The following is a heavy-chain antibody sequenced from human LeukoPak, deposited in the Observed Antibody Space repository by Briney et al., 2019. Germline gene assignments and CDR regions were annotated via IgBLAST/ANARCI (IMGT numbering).Heavy chain of an antibody. Sequence: GGSLRLSCTASGFTFGDYAMSWVRQAPGKGLEWVGFIRSKAYGGTTEYAASVKGRFTISRDDSKSIAYLQMNSLKTEDTAVYYCTRANYYDSSGYYYVFDYWGQGTLVTVSS. CDR1: GFTFGDYA. V-gene: IGHV3-49*04. J-gene: IGHJ4*02. D-gene: IGHD3-22*01. CDR3: TRANYYDSSGYYYVFDY. CDR2: IRSKAYGGTT.